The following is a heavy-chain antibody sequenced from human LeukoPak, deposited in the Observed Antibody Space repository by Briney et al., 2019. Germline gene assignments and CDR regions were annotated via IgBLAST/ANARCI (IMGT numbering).Heavy chain of an antibody. CDR3: ARASCSGTICYARSAFDI. CDR1: SGSISSYY. D-gene: IGHD2-2*01. V-gene: IGHV4-59*01. CDR2: IYYSGST. Sequence: PSETLSLTCTVSSGSISSYYWSWIRQPPGKGLEWIGYIYYSGSTNYNPSLKSRVTISVDTSKNQFSLKLNSVTAADTAVYYCARASCSGTICYARSAFDIWGQGTMVTVSS. J-gene: IGHJ3*02.